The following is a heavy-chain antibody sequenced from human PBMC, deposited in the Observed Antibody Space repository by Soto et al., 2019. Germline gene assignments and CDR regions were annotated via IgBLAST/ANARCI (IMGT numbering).Heavy chain of an antibody. J-gene: IGHJ4*02. CDR1: GYIFTCYY. V-gene: IGHV1-46*01. CDR3: ARDSTLAY. CDR2: INPSGGGT. Sequence: ASVTVSCKASGYIFTCYYMHWVRQAPRKGLEWMGLINPSGGGTSYAQKFQARVTMTRNTSTSTVYMELSSLRSEDTAVYYCARDSTLAYWGQGTLVTVSS.